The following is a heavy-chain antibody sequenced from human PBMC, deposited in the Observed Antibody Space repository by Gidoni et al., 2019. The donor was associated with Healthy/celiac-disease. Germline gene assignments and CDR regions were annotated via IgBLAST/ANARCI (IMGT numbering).Heavy chain of an antibody. D-gene: IGHD6-13*01. CDR2: ISWDGGST. Sequence: EVQLVESGGFVVQPGGSLRLSCAASGFTFDDYAMHWVRQAPGKGLEWVSLISWDGGSTYYADSVKGRFTISRDNSKNSLYLQMNSLRAEDTALYYCAKDGGVQQPEFFDYWGQGTLVTVSS. CDR1: GFTFDDYA. V-gene: IGHV3-43D*03. CDR3: AKDGGVQQPEFFDY. J-gene: IGHJ4*02.